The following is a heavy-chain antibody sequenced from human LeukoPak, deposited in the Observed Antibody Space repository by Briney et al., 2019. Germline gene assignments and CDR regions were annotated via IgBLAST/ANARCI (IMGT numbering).Heavy chain of an antibody. CDR3: AREIGLLSPFQAPYLDY. CDR1: GYTFTSYG. CDR2: ISAYNGNT. Sequence: KPGASVKVSCKASGYTFTSYGISWVRQAPGQGLEWMGWISAYNGNTNYAQKLQGRVTMTTDTSTSTAYMELRSLRSDDTAVYYCAREIGLLSPFQAPYLDYWGQGTLVTVSS. V-gene: IGHV1-18*01. J-gene: IGHJ4*02. D-gene: IGHD3-3*01.